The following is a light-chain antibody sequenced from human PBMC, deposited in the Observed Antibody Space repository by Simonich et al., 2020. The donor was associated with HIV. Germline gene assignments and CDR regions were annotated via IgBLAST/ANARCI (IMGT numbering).Light chain of an antibody. Sequence: EIVMTQSPGTLSVSPGERATLSCRASQSVNSNLAWYQQKPGQAPRLLIYGASTRATGIPARFSGSESGTEFTLTISSLQSEDFAVYYCQQYNNWPPDTFGQGTKLEIK. CDR3: QQYNNWPPDT. CDR1: QSVNSN. J-gene: IGKJ2*01. V-gene: IGKV3-15*01. CDR2: GAS.